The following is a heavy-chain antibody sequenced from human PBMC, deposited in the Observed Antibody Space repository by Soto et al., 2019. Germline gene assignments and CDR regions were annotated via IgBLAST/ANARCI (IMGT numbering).Heavy chain of an antibody. Sequence: SETLSLTWTVSADSVSSDYYCWTWIRQPPGKGLEWIGYICSGGITNYNPSLKSRVTISLDTSRNQFSLKLTSVTAADTAVYYCARDIRGYSRAFDYWGQGMLVTVSS. CDR3: ARDIRGYSRAFDY. J-gene: IGHJ4*02. V-gene: IGHV4-61*01. CDR2: ICSGGIT. CDR1: ADSVSSDYYC. D-gene: IGHD5-18*01.